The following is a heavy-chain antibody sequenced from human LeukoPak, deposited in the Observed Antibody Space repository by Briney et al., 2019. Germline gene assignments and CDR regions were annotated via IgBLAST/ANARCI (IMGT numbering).Heavy chain of an antibody. D-gene: IGHD3-22*01. Sequence: GGSLRLSCAASGFTFSTYGMHWVRQAPGKGLEWVAVLSYDGSNKYYADSVKGRFTISRDNSKNTLYLQMNSLSAEDTAVYYCARSAYYYDSRGYHNFYHYGMDVWGQGATVTVSS. V-gene: IGHV3-30*03. CDR1: GFTFSTYG. J-gene: IGHJ6*02. CDR3: ARSAYYYDSRGYHNFYHYGMDV. CDR2: LSYDGSNK.